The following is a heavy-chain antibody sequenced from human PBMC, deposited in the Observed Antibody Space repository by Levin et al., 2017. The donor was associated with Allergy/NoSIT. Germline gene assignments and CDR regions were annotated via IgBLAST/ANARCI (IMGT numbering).Heavy chain of an antibody. J-gene: IGHJ6*03. CDR3: TTSFIRGVQGVIRDYYYYMDV. Sequence: GESLKISCAASGFTFSNAWMSWVRQAPGKGLEWVGRIKSKTDGGTTDYAAPVKGRFTISRDDSKNTLYLQMNSLKTEDTAVYYCTTSFIRGVQGVIRDYYYYMDVWGKGTTVTVSS. CDR2: IKSKTDGGTT. CDR1: GFTFSNAW. D-gene: IGHD3-10*01. V-gene: IGHV3-15*01.